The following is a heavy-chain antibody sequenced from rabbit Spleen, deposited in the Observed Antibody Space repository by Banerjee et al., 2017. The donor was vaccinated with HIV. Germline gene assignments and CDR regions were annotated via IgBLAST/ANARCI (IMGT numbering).Heavy chain of an antibody. D-gene: IGHD7-1*01. CDR2: IYDGSSGST. Sequence: QSLEESGGDLVKPGASLTLTCTASGFSFSSRYYMCWVRQAPGKGLEWIGCIYDGSSGSTYYASWAKGRFIMSRTSSTTVTLQMTSLTAADTATYFCARFYAGYGDFGYAAMWGPGTLVTVS. V-gene: IGHV1S40*01. CDR1: GFSFSSRYY. CDR3: ARFYAGYGDFGYAAM. J-gene: IGHJ4*01.